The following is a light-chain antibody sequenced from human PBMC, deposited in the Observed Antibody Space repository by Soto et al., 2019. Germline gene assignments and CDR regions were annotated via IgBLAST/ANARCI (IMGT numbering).Light chain of an antibody. V-gene: IGKV3-20*01. J-gene: IGKJ1*01. Sequence: EIVLTQSPGTLSLYQGRRATLSCRASQSVSSSYLAWYQQKPGQAPRFXIYGASSRATGIPDRFSGSGYGTDVTLTLSRLETEDFAVYYCQQYGSSPGTFGQGTKVDIK. CDR3: QQYGSSPGT. CDR1: QSVSSSY. CDR2: GAS.